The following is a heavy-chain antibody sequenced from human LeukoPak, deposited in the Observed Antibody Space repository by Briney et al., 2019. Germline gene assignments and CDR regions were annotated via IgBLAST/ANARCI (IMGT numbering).Heavy chain of an antibody. D-gene: IGHD6-19*01. V-gene: IGHV3-33*01. CDR1: GFTFSSYG. CDR2: IWYDGSNK. CDR3: ARDRYSSGWYGTDV. Sequence: PGGSLRLSCAASGFTFSSYGMHWVRQAPGKGLEWVAVIWYDGSNKYYADSVKGRFTISRDNSKNTLYLQMNSLRAEDTAVYYCARDRYSSGWYGTDVRGQGTTVTVSS. J-gene: IGHJ6*02.